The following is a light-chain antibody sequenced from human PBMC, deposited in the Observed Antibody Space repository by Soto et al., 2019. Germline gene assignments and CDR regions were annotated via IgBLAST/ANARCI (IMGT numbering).Light chain of an antibody. CDR3: QQYNSWPRT. CDR2: GSS. Sequence: EIVMTQSPATLSVSPGERATLSCRASHSISDTLAWYQQKPGQAPRLLIFGSSTRAPGIPARFSASGSETEFTLTITTLQSEDFAVYYCQQYNSWPRTFGQGTKV. CDR1: HSISDT. V-gene: IGKV3-15*01. J-gene: IGKJ1*01.